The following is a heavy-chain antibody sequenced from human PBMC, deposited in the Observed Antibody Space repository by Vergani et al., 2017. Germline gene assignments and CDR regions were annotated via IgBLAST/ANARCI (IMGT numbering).Heavy chain of an antibody. CDR1: GFSFNDYG. CDR3: AKDDEYRGPDTLHFFDY. Sequence: QVQLVESGGGVVQPGTSLRLSCAASGFSFNDYGMHWVRQAPGKGLQWLSFIRYDGRDKYYADSVKGRFTISKDNSRNTLYLQLNSLTDGDTALYYCAKDDEYRGPDTLHFFDYWGQGTLVTVSS. V-gene: IGHV3-30*02. CDR2: IRYDGRDK. D-gene: IGHD2-2*01. J-gene: IGHJ4*02.